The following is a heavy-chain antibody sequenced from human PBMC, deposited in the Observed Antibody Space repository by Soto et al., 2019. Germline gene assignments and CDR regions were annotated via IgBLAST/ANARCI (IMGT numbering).Heavy chain of an antibody. D-gene: IGHD1-26*01. CDR2: IYYSGST. CDR3: ARRYGSAIDY. CDR1: GDSVNISY. Sequence: SETLSITCTACGDSVNISYWSWIRQPPGKGLEWIGYIYYSGSTNYNPSLKSRVTISVDTSKNQFSLKLSSVTPADTAVYYCARRYGSAIDYWGQGTLVTVSS. V-gene: IGHV4-59*08. J-gene: IGHJ4*02.